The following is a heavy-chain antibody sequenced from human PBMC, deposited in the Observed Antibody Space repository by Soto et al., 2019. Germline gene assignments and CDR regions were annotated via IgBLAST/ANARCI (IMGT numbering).Heavy chain of an antibody. CDR2: INHRGNT. V-gene: IGHV4-34*02. CDR3: ASAKAWRSEF. Sequence: QVQLQQWGAGLLKPSETLSLTCAVYGGSFSDYYWSWVRRPPGEGLEWIGEINHRGNTNYNPSLKSRVTLSVDTPKNQFSLKLSSVTAADTAVYFCASAKAWRSEFWGQGTLVTVSS. J-gene: IGHJ4*02. CDR1: GGSFSDYY. D-gene: IGHD3-10*01.